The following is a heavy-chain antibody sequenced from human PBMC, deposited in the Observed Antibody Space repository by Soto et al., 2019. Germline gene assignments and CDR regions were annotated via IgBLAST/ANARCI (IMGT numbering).Heavy chain of an antibody. CDR1: GYTFTSYG. J-gene: IGHJ6*02. Sequence: VELVQSPPAVRRPGASVKVSCKASGYTFTSYGISWVRQAPGQGLEWMGWIRAYNGNANYAQKLQGRVTMTTDTSTSTAYMELRSLRSDDTAVYYCARDLPTMDVWGQGTTVTVSS. V-gene: IGHV1-18*01. CDR3: ARDLPTMDV. CDR2: IRAYNGNA.